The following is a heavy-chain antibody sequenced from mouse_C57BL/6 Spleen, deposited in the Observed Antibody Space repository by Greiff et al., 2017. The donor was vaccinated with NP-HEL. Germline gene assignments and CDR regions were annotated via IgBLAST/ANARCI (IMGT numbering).Heavy chain of an antibody. CDR3: ASAEY. CDR1: GYTFTSYW. J-gene: IGHJ4*01. CDR2: IDPSDSYT. V-gene: IGHV1-50*01. Sequence: QVQLQQPGAELVKPGASVKLSCKASGYTFTSYWMQWVKQRPGQGLEWIGEIDPSDSYTNYNQKFKGKATLTVDTSSSTAYMQLSSLTSEDSAVYYCASAEYWGQGTSVTVSS.